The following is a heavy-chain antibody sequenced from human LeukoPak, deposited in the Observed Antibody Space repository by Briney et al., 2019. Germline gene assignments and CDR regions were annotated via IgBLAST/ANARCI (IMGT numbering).Heavy chain of an antibody. V-gene: IGHV3-7*01. J-gene: IGHJ6*03. D-gene: IGHD3-3*01. Sequence: PGGSLRLSCAASGFRFNTYWMSWVRQAPGKGLEWVANINQDGSEKYYVDSVKGRFTISRDNAKNSVYLQMNRLRAEDTAVYYCARDHGFSYYYYYMDVWGKGTTVTVSS. CDR3: ARDHGFSYYYYYMDV. CDR2: INQDGSEK. CDR1: GFRFNTYW.